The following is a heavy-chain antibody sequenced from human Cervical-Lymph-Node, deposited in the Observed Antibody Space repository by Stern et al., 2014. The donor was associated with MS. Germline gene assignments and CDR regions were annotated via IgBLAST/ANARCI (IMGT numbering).Heavy chain of an antibody. V-gene: IGHV1-18*04. CDR2: ISPYTCDT. D-gene: IGHD3-10*01. CDR1: GYTFSNFG. J-gene: IGHJ4*02. CDR3: ARRFGELYLAFFDA. Sequence: QVQLVESGAEVKKPGAAVKVSCKASGYTFSNFGIAWLRQAPGQGLEWMGWISPYTCDTNYAKKVQERVTLTTDTLTSTAYMELRSLTSDDTAVYYCARRFGELYLAFFDAWGQGALVTVSS.